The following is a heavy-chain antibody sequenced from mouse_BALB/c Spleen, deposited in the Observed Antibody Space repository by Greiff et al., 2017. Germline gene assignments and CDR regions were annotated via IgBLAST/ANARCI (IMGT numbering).Heavy chain of an antibody. CDR1: GFSLTSYG. CDR2: IWAGGST. D-gene: IGHD2-1*01. V-gene: IGHV2-9*02. J-gene: IGHJ3*01. CDR3: ARDRDGNFAWFAY. Sequence: QVQLKESGPGLVAPSQSLSITCTVSGFSLTSYGVHWVRQPPGKGLEWLGVIWAGGSTNYTSALMSRLSISKDNSKSQVFLKMNSLQTDDTAMYYCARDRDGNFAWFAYWGQGTLVTVSA.